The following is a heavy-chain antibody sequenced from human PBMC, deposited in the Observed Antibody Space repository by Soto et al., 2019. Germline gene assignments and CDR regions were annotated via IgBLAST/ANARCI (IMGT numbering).Heavy chain of an antibody. J-gene: IGHJ4*02. Sequence: HPGGSLRLSCAASGFSFSTYAMTWIRQAPGKGLEWVSSINYSGDSTYYADSVKGRFTISRDSSKNTLYLQMNSLRAEDTAVYYCAKDGTSDSTWGPGGVWGQGTLVTVSS. CDR3: AKDGTSDSTWGPGGV. V-gene: IGHV3-23*01. CDR1: GFSFSTYA. CDR2: INYSGDST. D-gene: IGHD3-16*01.